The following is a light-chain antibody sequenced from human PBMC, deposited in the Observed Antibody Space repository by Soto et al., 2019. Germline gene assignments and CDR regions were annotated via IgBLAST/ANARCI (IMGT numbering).Light chain of an antibody. CDR1: QSVSSN. Sequence: EIVLTQSPATLSLSPGERATLSCRASQSVSSNYITWYQQKPGQAPRLLIYAASNRATGVPARFSGSWSGTEFTLTISSLQSEDFAVYYCQQYNNWITFGQGTRLEIK. CDR2: AAS. J-gene: IGKJ5*01. V-gene: IGKV3-15*01. CDR3: QQYNNWIT.